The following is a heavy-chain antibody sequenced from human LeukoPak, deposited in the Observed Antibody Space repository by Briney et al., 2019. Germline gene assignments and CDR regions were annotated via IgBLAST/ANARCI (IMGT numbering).Heavy chain of an antibody. CDR3: ARDRDYSNTERGFDY. CDR2: INPNSGET. J-gene: IGHJ4*02. Sequence: GASVKVSFKPSGYTFTDYYIHWVRQAPGQGLEWMGWINPNSGETNSAQKFQGRVTMTGDTSISTAYMELRRVTSDDTAVYYCARDRDYSNTERGFDYWGQGTLVTVSS. V-gene: IGHV1-2*02. D-gene: IGHD4-11*01. CDR1: GYTFTDYY.